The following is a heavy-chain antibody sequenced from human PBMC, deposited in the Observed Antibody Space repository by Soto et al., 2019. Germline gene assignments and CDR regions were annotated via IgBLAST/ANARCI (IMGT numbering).Heavy chain of an antibody. V-gene: IGHV1-2*02. CDR2: INPNSGGT. Sequence: ASVKVCCKXSRYPSTRYCMQWVRQAPGQGLEWMGWINPNSGGTNYAQKCQGRVTMTRDTSISTAYMELSRLRSDDTDVYYCARGEEAYSSSSHVWFNPWRQGTLVTVSS. D-gene: IGHD6-6*01. CDR1: RYPSTRYC. CDR3: ARGEEAYSSSSHVWFNP. J-gene: IGHJ5*02.